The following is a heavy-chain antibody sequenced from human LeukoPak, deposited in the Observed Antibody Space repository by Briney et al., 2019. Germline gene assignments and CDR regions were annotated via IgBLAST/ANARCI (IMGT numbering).Heavy chain of an antibody. J-gene: IGHJ4*02. V-gene: IGHV4-4*02. Sequence: SETLSLTCAVSGGSISSSYWWTWVRQPPGKGLEWIGEIYHSGSTHYNPSLKGRVTISVDTSKNQFSLKLSSVTAADTAVYYCARGRRDGYNRDFDYWGQGTLVTVSS. CDR2: IYHSGST. D-gene: IGHD5-24*01. CDR3: ARGRRDGYNRDFDY. CDR1: GGSISSSYW.